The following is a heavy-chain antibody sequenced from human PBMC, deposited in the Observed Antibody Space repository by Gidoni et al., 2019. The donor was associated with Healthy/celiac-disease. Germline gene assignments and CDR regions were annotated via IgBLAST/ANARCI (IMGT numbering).Heavy chain of an antibody. Sequence: EVQLLESGGGLVQPGGSLRLSCAASGFPFSSYAMSWVRQAPGKGLEWVSAISGSGGSTYYADSVKGRFTISRDNSKNTLYLQMNSLRAEDTAVYYCAKDSSEYYDFWSGYYYYYYGMDVWGQGTTVTVSS. CDR2: ISGSGGST. CDR1: GFPFSSYA. J-gene: IGHJ6*02. CDR3: AKDSSEYYDFWSGYYYYYYGMDV. D-gene: IGHD3-3*01. V-gene: IGHV3-23*01.